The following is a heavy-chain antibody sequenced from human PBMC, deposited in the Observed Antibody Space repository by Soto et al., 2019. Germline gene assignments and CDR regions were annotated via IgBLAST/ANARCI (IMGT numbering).Heavy chain of an antibody. V-gene: IGHV4-30-4*01. CDR1: GGSISSGDYY. J-gene: IGHJ5*02. CDR3: ARASDTIFSNWFDP. D-gene: IGHD3-9*01. CDR2: IYYSGST. Sequence: SETLSLTCTVSGGSISSGDYYWSWIRQPPGKGLEWIGYIYYSGSTYYNPSLKSRVTISVDTSKNQFSLKLSSVTAADTAVYYCARASDTIFSNWFDPWGQGTLVTVSS.